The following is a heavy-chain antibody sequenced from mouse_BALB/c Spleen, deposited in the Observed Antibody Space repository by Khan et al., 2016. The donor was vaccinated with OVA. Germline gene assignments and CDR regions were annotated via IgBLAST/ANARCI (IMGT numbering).Heavy chain of an antibody. CDR2: IYPGDGDT. CDR1: GYSFTSYW. Sequence: VQLQQSGAELARPGASVKLSCKASGYSFTSYWMQWVKQRPGQGLEWIGAIYPGDGDTRYNQKFTGTATLTADNSSRPAYMQLSSLASEDSAIYYCARGRYGNGYFDVWGGGTTGTVAS. J-gene: IGHJ1*01. D-gene: IGHD2-1*01. CDR3: ARGRYGNGYFDV. V-gene: IGHV1-87*01.